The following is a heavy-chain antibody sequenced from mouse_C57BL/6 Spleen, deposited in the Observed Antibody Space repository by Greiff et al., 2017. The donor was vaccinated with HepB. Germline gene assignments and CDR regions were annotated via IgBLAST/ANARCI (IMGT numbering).Heavy chain of an antibody. CDR2: FYPGSGSI. CDR1: GYTFTEYT. Sequence: LQESGAELVKPGASVKLSCKASGYTFTEYTIHWVKQRSGQGLEWIGWFYPGSGSIKYNEKFKDKATLTADKSSSTVYMELSRLTSEDSAVYFCARHEGGVYYGSSSFFDYWGQGTTLTVSS. V-gene: IGHV1-62-2*01. D-gene: IGHD1-1*01. J-gene: IGHJ2*01. CDR3: ARHEGGVYYGSSSFFDY.